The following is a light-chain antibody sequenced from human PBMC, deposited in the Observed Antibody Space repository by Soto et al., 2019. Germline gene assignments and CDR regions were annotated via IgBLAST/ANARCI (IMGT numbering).Light chain of an antibody. Sequence: DIQMTQSPSSLSASVGDRVTITCRASQTISFYLNWYQQKPGKAPKLLIYAASNLQSGVPSRFSASGSGTEFTLTLNSLQPKDFATYYCQQAYSTPWTFGQGTKVEIK. CDR1: QTISFY. CDR3: QQAYSTPWT. V-gene: IGKV1-39*01. J-gene: IGKJ1*01. CDR2: AAS.